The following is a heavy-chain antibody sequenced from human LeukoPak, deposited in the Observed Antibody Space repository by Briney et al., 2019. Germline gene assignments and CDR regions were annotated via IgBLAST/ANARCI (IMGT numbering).Heavy chain of an antibody. J-gene: IGHJ6*03. CDR3: ARDQDSNYGQYYYMDV. CDR1: GGTFSSYA. Sequence: EASVKVSCKASGGTFSSYAISWVRQAPGQGLEWMGGIIPIFGTANYAQKFQGRVTITADESTSTAYMELSSLRSEETAVYYCARDQDSNYGQYYYMDVWGKGTTVTVSS. D-gene: IGHD4-11*01. V-gene: IGHV1-69*13. CDR2: IIPIFGTA.